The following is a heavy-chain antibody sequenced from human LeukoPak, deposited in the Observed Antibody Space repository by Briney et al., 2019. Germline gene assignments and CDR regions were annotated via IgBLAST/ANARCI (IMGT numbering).Heavy chain of an antibody. Sequence: GGSLTRSCAGSGLHFSGTAMSWVRQAPGKGLEWVSAISHDGMNAYYADPVKGRFTISRDNSKKTVSLEMSSLTAADTGVYYCAKDGAQYSSGPECDPRGQGALVTVSP. J-gene: IGHJ5*02. CDR3: AKDGAQYSSGPECDP. CDR1: GLHFSGTA. CDR2: ISHDGMNA. D-gene: IGHD6-19*01. V-gene: IGHV3-23*01.